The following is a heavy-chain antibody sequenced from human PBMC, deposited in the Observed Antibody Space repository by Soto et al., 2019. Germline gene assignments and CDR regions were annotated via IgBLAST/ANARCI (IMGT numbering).Heavy chain of an antibody. CDR3: ANDCGGDCYSD. CDR2: ISYDGSNK. Sequence: QVQLVESGGGVVQPGRSLRLSCAASGFTFSSYAMHWVRQAPGKGLEWVAVISYDGSNKYYADSVKGRFTISRDNSKNTLYLQMNSLRAEDTAVYYCANDCGGDCYSDWGQGTLVTVSS. V-gene: IGHV3-30-3*02. CDR1: GFTFSSYA. D-gene: IGHD2-21*02. J-gene: IGHJ4*02.